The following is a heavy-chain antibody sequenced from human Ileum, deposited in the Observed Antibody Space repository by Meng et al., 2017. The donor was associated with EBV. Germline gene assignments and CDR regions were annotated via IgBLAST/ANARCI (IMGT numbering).Heavy chain of an antibody. V-gene: IGHV4-4*02. CDR2: VYHRGDT. D-gene: IGHD1-7*01. CDR3: GRDQGRELINH. Sequence: VTVPGSGPGLVKPSGTLSLTCTVSGDSISSDIWWSWVRQPPGKGLEWIGEVYHRGDTNYNPSLKSRVDISVDKSKNQFYLSLFSVTAADTAVYYCGRDQGRELINHWGQGTLVTVSS. CDR1: GDSISSDIW. J-gene: IGHJ4*02.